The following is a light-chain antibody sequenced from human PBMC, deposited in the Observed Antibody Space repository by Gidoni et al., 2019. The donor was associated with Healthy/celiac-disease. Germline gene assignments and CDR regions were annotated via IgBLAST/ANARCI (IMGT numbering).Light chain of an antibody. Sequence: ELVLTHSPATLSLSPGERATLSCRASQSVSSYLAWYQQKPGQAPRLLIYDASNRATGIPARFSGSGSGTDFTLTISSLEPEDFAVYYCQQRSNWPPGTFXGXTKVEIK. CDR2: DAS. CDR3: QQRSNWPPGT. V-gene: IGKV3-11*01. CDR1: QSVSSY. J-gene: IGKJ4*01.